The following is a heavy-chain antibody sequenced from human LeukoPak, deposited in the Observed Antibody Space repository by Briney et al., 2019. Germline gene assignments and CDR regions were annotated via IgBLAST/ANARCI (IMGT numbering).Heavy chain of an antibody. D-gene: IGHD6-13*01. V-gene: IGHV3-23*01. J-gene: IGHJ6*03. CDR2: ISGSGDST. CDR1: GFTFSNYG. CDR3: EKTYYSSRAHYYYYYYMDV. Sequence: PGGSLRLSCAASGFTFSNYGMSWVRQAPGKGLEWVSGISGSGDSTFYADSVKGRFTISRDNSKNTRYLQMNSLRAEDTAVYYCEKTYYSSRAHYYYYYYMDVWGKGTTVTISS.